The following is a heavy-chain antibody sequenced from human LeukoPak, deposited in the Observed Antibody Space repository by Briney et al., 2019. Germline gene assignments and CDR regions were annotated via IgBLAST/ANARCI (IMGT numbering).Heavy chain of an antibody. D-gene: IGHD3-22*01. J-gene: IGHJ4*02. V-gene: IGHV1-2*06. Sequence: ASVKVSCKASGYTFTGYYMHWVRQAPGQGLERMGRINPNSGGTNYAQKFQGRVTMTRDTSISTAYMELSRLRSDDTTVYYCARDSVPHYYDSSGYYGSTDNFDYWGQGTLVTVSS. CDR3: ARDSVPHYYDSSGYYGSTDNFDY. CDR1: GYTFTGYY. CDR2: INPNSGGT.